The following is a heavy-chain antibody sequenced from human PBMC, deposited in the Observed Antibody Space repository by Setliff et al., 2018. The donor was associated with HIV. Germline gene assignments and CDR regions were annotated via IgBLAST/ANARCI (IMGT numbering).Heavy chain of an antibody. Sequence: SETLSLTCDVSGFSISSRYYWGWIRQPAGKGLEWIGRIYTSGSTNYNPSLKSRVTMSVDTSKNQFSLKLSSVTAADTAVYYCARLRHTYYYDSSYFDYWGQGTLVTVSS. D-gene: IGHD3-22*01. CDR2: IYTSGST. CDR3: ARLRHTYYYDSSYFDY. J-gene: IGHJ4*02. V-gene: IGHV4-4*07. CDR1: GFSISSRYY.